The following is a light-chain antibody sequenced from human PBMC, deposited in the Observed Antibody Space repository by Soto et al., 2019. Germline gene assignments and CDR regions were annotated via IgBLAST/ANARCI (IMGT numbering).Light chain of an antibody. J-gene: IGKJ1*01. CDR2: KGS. Sequence: DIQMTQSPSTLSASVGDRVTITCRASQSISSWLAWYQQKPGKAPKLLISKGSSLESGVPSRLSGRGSGTEFTLTISSLQPDDSATYYCQQYSTYKMFGQGTKVDIK. CDR3: QQYSTYKM. CDR1: QSISSW. V-gene: IGKV1-5*03.